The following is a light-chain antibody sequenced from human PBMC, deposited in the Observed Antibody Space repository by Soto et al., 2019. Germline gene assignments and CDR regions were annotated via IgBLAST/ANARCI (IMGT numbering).Light chain of an antibody. CDR3: QQYDHSART. CDR1: QSVRSRY. CDR2: GVS. V-gene: IGKV3-20*01. Sequence: DILLPPPPATLSLSPGERATLSCRVSQSVRSRYLTWFQQRPGQAPRRLIYGVSSRASGIPDRFSGSGSGTDFALTISRLEAEDFAVYYCQQYDHSARTFGQGTEVDI. J-gene: IGKJ1*01.